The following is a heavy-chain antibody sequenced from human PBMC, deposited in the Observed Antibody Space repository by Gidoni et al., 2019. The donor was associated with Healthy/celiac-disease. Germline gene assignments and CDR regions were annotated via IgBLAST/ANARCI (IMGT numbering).Heavy chain of an antibody. Sequence: EVQLVETGGGLIQPGGSLSLSCPASGFTVRSNYISWVRQAPGKGLEWGSVIYSGGSTYYADSVKGRFTISRDNSKNTLYLQMNSLRAEDTAVYYCARDPGYYDSSGYYSVWGAFDIWGQGTMVTVSS. CDR1: GFTVRSNY. D-gene: IGHD3-22*01. J-gene: IGHJ3*02. CDR3: ARDPGYYDSSGYYSVWGAFDI. CDR2: IYSGGST. V-gene: IGHV3-53*02.